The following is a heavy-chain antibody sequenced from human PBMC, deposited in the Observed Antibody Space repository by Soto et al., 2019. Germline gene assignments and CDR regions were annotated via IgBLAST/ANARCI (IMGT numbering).Heavy chain of an antibody. CDR2: MTPHSGKT. Sequence: QVQLVQSGAEVKKPGTSVKVSCKASGYTFTTYDINWVRQAXGQGLEWMGWMTPHSGKTGYAPKFQGRVTMTRDTSISTAYMELSSLRSEDTAVYFCARGXXXXAATFDSWGQGTLVTVSS. D-gene: IGHD2-2*01. CDR3: ARGXXXXAATFDS. CDR1: GYTFTTYD. J-gene: IGHJ4*02. V-gene: IGHV1-8*01.